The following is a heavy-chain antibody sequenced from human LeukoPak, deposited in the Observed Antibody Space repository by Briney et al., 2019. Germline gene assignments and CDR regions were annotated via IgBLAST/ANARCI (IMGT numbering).Heavy chain of an antibody. CDR1: GYTYTTYG. V-gene: IGHV1-18*01. J-gene: IGHJ4*02. D-gene: IGHD3-10*01. Sequence: ASVKVSCKASGYTYTTYGITWVRQAPRQGPEWMGWISAYNGDTNYAQKLQGRVTMTTDTSTNTAYMELRSLRSDDTAVYYCARDKAVYYGSGLRLDYRGQGTLVTVSS. CDR3: ARDKAVYYGSGLRLDY. CDR2: ISAYNGDT.